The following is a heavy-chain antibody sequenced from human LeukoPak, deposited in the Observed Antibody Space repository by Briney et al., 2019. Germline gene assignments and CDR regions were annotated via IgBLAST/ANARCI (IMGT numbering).Heavy chain of an antibody. Sequence: GGSLRLSCAASGFPFSTYWMIWVRQALGKGLQWVADIKQDGSDKFYVDSVKGRFTISRDNAKNSLYLQMNSLRAEDTALYYCARRLGGNWFDPWGQGTLVTVSS. J-gene: IGHJ5*02. CDR3: ARRLGGNWFDP. CDR2: IKQDGSDK. CDR1: GFPFSTYW. V-gene: IGHV3-7*03.